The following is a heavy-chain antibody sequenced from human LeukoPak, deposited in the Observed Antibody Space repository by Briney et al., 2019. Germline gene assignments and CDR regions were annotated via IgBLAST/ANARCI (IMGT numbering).Heavy chain of an antibody. J-gene: IGHJ4*02. D-gene: IGHD3-10*01. Sequence: ASVKVSCKAPGYTFTSYYMHWVRQAPGQGLEWMGIINPSGGSKSYAQKFQGRVTMTRDASTSTVYMELSSLRSEDTAVYYCAREGGSGSSSFDYWGQGTLVTVSS. CDR2: INPSGGSK. V-gene: IGHV1-46*01. CDR3: AREGGSGSSSFDY. CDR1: GYTFTSYY.